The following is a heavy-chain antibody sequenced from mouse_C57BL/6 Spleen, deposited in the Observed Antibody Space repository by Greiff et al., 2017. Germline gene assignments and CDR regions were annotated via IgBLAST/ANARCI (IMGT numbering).Heavy chain of an antibody. Sequence: EVKLLESGPGLVKPSQSLSLTCSVTGYSITRGYYWNWIRQFPGNKLEWMGYISDDGSNHYNPSLKNRSSVTRDTSKNQFFLKLNSVTTEDTATYDCAREGSGYGGYAMDDWGRGTSVTVSS. CDR1: GYSITRGYY. D-gene: IGHD3-2*02. CDR3: AREGSGYGGYAMDD. V-gene: IGHV3-6*01. J-gene: IGHJ4*01. CDR2: ISDDGSN.